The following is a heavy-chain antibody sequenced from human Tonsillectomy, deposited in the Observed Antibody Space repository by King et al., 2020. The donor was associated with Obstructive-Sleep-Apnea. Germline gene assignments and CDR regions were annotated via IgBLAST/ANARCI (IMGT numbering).Heavy chain of an antibody. Sequence: VQLVESGGGLVQPGRSLRLSCTPSGFRFGDYTMSWIRQAPGKGLEWVGFIRSKGYGGTTEYGASMKGRLTISRDDSKRIAYLQMNSLKTEDTAVYYCTRDLGSGWSQGIMDVWGQGTTVTVSS. D-gene: IGHD6-19*01. CDR3: TRDLGSGWSQGIMDV. V-gene: IGHV3-49*03. J-gene: IGHJ6*02. CDR1: GFRFGDYT. CDR2: IRSKGYGGTT.